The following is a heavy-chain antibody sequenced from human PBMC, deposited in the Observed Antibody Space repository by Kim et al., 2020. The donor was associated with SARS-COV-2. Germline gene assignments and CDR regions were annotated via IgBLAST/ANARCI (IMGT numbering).Heavy chain of an antibody. Sequence: VKGRFTISRDNSKNTLYLQMNSLRAEDTAVYYCARESFRYCSSTSCYFDYWGQGTLVTVSS. CDR3: ARESFRYCSSTSCYFDY. V-gene: IGHV3-30*07. D-gene: IGHD2-2*01. J-gene: IGHJ4*02.